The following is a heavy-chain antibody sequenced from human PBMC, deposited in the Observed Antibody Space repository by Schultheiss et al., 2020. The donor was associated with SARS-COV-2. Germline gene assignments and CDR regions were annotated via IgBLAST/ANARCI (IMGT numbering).Heavy chain of an antibody. CDR2: IYYSGST. Sequence: SETLSLTCTVSGGSISSYYWSWIRQPPGKGLEWIGYIYYSGSTYYNPSLKSRVTISVDTSKNQFSLKLSSVTAADTAVYYCARSPSVAADYWGQGTLVTVSS. V-gene: IGHV4-59*12. D-gene: IGHD6-19*01. J-gene: IGHJ4*02. CDR3: ARSPSVAADY. CDR1: GGSISSYY.